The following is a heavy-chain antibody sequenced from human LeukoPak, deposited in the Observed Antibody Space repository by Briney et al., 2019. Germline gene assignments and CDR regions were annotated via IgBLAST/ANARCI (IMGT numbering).Heavy chain of an antibody. Sequence: GGSPRLSCAASGFTFNYAWMSWVRQVPGKGLEWVGQTVSEIDGGTTDYATPVKGRFTISRDDSKSTLYLQMNSPKIEDTAVYYCTTDEDWNYARKDVWGQGATVIVSS. CDR2: TVSEIDGGTT. D-gene: IGHD1-7*01. V-gene: IGHV3-15*04. J-gene: IGHJ6*02. CDR1: GFTFNYAW. CDR3: TTDEDWNYARKDV.